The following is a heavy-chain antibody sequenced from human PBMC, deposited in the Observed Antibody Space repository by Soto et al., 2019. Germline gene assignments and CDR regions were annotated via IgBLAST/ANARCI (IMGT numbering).Heavy chain of an antibody. D-gene: IGHD3-22*01. CDR3: AKGPSYYYSSGYYSGVSY. V-gene: IGHV3-30*18. CDR1: GFTFSSYG. J-gene: IGHJ1*01. Sequence: GGSLRLSCAASGFTFSSYGMHWVRQAPGKGLEWVAVISYDGSNKYYADSVKGRFTISRDNSKNTLYLQMNSLRAEDTAVYYCAKGPSYYYSSGYYSGVSYWGQGTLVPVSS. CDR2: ISYDGSNK.